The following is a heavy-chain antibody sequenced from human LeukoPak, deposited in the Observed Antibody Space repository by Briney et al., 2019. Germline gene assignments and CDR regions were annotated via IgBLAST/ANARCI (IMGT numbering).Heavy chain of an antibody. D-gene: IGHD3-10*01. CDR1: GGSISSSSYY. J-gene: IGHJ4*02. CDR3: ARAARVYYYGSGSSPLYCDY. Sequence: SETLSLTCTVSGGSISSSSYYWGWIRPPPGKGLEWIGSIYYSGSTYYNPSLKSRVTISVDTSKNQFFLKLSSVAAGDTAGYYWARAARVYYYGSGSSPLYCDYWGQGTLVTVFS. CDR2: IYYSGST. V-gene: IGHV4-39*07.